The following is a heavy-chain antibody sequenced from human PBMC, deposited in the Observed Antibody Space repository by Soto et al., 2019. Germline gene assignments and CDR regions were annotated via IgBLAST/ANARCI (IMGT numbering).Heavy chain of an antibody. D-gene: IGHD3-22*01. CDR3: ARDFSGWPTPNYYYYYGMDV. V-gene: IGHV4-30-4*01. CDR2: IYYSGST. J-gene: IGHJ6*02. CDR1: GGSISSGDYY. Sequence: SETLSLTCTVSGGSISSGDYYWSWIRQPPGKGLEWIGYIYYSGSTYYNPSLKSRVTISVDTSKNQFSLKLSSVTAADTAVYYCARDFSGWPTPNYYYYYGMDVWGQGTTVTVSS.